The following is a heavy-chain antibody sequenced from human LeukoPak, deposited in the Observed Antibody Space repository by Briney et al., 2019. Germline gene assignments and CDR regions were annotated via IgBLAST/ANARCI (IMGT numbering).Heavy chain of an antibody. CDR2: VNHSGST. CDR3: ARAGGESNYGFDY. D-gene: IGHD4-11*01. Sequence: PSETLSLTCAVYGGSFSGYYWSWIRQPPGKGLEWIGEVNHSGSTNYNPSLKSRVTISVDTSRNQFSLKLGSVTAADTAVYYCARAGGESNYGFDYWGQGTLVTVSS. CDR1: GGSFSGYY. J-gene: IGHJ4*02. V-gene: IGHV4-34*01.